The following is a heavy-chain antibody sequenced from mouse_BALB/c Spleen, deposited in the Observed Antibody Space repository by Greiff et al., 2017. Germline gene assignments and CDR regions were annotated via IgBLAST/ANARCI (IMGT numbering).Heavy chain of an antibody. Sequence: VKLMESGPGLVAPSQSLSITCTVSGFSLTSYGVHWVLQPPGKGLEWLGVIWAGGSTNYNSALMSRLSISKDNSKSQVFLKMNSLQTDDTAMYYCARDRAWFAYWGQGTLVTVSA. CDR1: GFSLTSYG. V-gene: IGHV2-9*02. CDR2: IWAGGST. J-gene: IGHJ3*01. CDR3: ARDRAWFAY.